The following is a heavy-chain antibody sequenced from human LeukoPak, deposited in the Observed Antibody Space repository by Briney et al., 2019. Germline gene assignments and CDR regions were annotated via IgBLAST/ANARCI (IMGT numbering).Heavy chain of an antibody. CDR3: AKDTHVLLWFGELLSPIDY. V-gene: IGHV3-23*01. CDR1: GFTFINYV. J-gene: IGHJ4*02. Sequence: GGSLRLSCAASGFTFINYVMNWLGQAPAKELEWVSGISWSGGSTYYPDSVKGRFTISRDNSKNTLYLQMNSLRAEDTGVYHCAKDTHVLLWFGELLSPIDYWGRGTLVSVS. D-gene: IGHD3-10*01. CDR2: ISWSGGST.